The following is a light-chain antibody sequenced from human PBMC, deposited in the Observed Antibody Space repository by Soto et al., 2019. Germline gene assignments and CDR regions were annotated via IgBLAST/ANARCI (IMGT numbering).Light chain of an antibody. CDR1: SSDVGSYNL. CDR3: CSYAGSDVV. Sequence: QSVLTQPASVSGSPGQSITISCTGTSSDVGSYNLVSWYQQHPGKAPKLMIYEGSKRPSGVSNRFPGSKSGNTASLTISGLQAEDEADYYCCSYAGSDVVFGGGTKLTVL. CDR2: EGS. J-gene: IGLJ2*01. V-gene: IGLV2-23*01.